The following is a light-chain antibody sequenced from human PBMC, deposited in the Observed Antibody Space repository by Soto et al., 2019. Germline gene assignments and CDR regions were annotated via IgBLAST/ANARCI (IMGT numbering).Light chain of an antibody. CDR3: QQYNSWWT. CDR2: GAS. Sequence: EIVMTQSPATLSVSPGERATLSCRASQSVGSNLAWYQQKPGQAPRLLIYGASTRATGIPARFSGSGSGTEFTLTISSLQSEDFELYDCQQYNSWWTFGQGTKVEIK. CDR1: QSVGSN. J-gene: IGKJ1*01. V-gene: IGKV3-15*01.